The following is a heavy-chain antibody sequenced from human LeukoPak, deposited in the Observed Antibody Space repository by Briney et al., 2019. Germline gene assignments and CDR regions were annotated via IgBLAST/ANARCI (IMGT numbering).Heavy chain of an antibody. CDR1: GGSISSYY. CDR3: AREIRLDYYDSSGYYYRDAFDI. J-gene: IGHJ3*02. D-gene: IGHD3-22*01. CDR2: IYYSGST. V-gene: IGHV4-59*01. Sequence: PSETLSLTCTVSGGSISSYYWSWIRQPPGKGLEWIGYIYYSGSTIYNPSLKSRVTISVDTSKNQFSLKLSSVTAADTAVYYCAREIRLDYYDSSGYYYRDAFDIWGQGTMVTVSS.